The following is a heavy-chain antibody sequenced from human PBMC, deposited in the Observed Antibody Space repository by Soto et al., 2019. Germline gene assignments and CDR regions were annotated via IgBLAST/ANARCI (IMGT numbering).Heavy chain of an antibody. CDR1: GGTFSPYT. D-gene: IGHD3-10*01. CDR3: TRDWEITVSTWSFGGF. CDR2: IIPFRGVT. Sequence: QVQLVQSGAEVKKPGSSVKVSCKASGGTFSPYTINWVRQAPGQGLEWMGRIIPFRGVTNYAQKFQARVTITAAKSTSTAYMELSGLRFEDTAMYYCTRDWEITVSTWSFGGFWGRGTLVTVSS. J-gene: IGHJ4*02. V-gene: IGHV1-69*08.